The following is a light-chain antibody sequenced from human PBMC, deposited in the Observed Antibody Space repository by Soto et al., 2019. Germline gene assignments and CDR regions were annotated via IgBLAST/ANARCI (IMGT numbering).Light chain of an antibody. J-gene: IGLJ7*01. CDR2: GVT. CDR1: SSNIGAGYD. Sequence: QSALTQPPSVSGAPGQRVTISCTGSSSNIGAGYDVHWYQQLPGTAPKLLIYGVTNRPSGVPDRFSGSKSGNTASLTISGLQAEDEADYYCCSYAGSSTSAVFGGGTQLTVL. V-gene: IGLV1-40*01. CDR3: CSYAGSSTSAV.